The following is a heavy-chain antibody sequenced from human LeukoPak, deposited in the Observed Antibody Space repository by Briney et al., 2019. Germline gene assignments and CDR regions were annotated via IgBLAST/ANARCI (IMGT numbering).Heavy chain of an antibody. CDR1: GFTFSSYG. V-gene: IGHV3-48*04. Sequence: GGSLRLSCAASGFTFSSYGMTWVRQAPGKGLEWVSYISSSGSTIYYADSVKGRFAISRDNAKNSLYLQMNSLRAEDTAVYYCARGGSGYAYYYYYMDVWGKGTTVTISS. CDR2: ISSSGSTI. CDR3: ARGGSGYAYYYYYMDV. J-gene: IGHJ6*03. D-gene: IGHD5-12*01.